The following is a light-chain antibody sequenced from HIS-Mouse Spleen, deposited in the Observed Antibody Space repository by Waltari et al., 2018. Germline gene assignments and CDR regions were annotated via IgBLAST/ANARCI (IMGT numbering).Light chain of an antibody. Sequence: SSELTQDPAVSVALGQTVRITCQGDSLRSYYASWYQQKPGQAPVLVIYGKNNRPSGTPDPFSGSSSGNTAALTMTGAQAEDEADYYCNSRDSSGNHLVFGGGTKLTVL. CDR2: GKN. CDR3: NSRDSSGNHLV. J-gene: IGLJ2*01. CDR1: SLRSYY. V-gene: IGLV3-19*01.